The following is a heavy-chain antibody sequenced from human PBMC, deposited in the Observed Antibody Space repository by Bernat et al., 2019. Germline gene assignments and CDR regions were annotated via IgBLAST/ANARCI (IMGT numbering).Heavy chain of an antibody. V-gene: IGHV4-39*01. CDR1: GGSITSSSYY. Sequence: QLQLQESGPGLVKPSETLSLTCTVSGGSITSSSYYWGWIRQPPGKGLEWIGSIYYSGSTYYNPSLKSRVTISVDTSKNTFCLKLSSVTDADTAVYYCARPTIYDSSGYYFDYWGQGTLLTVSS. CDR3: ARPTIYDSSGYYFDY. J-gene: IGHJ4*02. CDR2: IYYSGST. D-gene: IGHD3-22*01.